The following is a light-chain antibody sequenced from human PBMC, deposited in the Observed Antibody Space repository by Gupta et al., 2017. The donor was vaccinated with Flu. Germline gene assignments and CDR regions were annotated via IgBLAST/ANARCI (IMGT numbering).Light chain of an antibody. CDR2: AAS. CDR1: QGISNY. V-gene: IGKV1-27*01. J-gene: IGKJ3*01. Sequence: PSSLSASVGDRVTITCRASQGISNYLAWYQQKPGKGPKLLIYAASTVQSGVPSRFSGSGSGTDFTLTISSLQPEDVATYYCQKDNSARFTFGHGTKVDIK. CDR3: QKDNSARFT.